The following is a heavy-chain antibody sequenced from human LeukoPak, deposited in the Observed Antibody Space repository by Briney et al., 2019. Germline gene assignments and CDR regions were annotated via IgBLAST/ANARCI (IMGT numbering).Heavy chain of an antibody. Sequence: ASVKVSCTASGYTFTIYYMHWVRQAPGQGLEWMGIINPSGGSTSYAQKFQGRVTMTRDTSTSTVYMELSSLRSEDTAVYYCARGLGDSSGYYYYFDYWGQGTLVTVSS. J-gene: IGHJ4*02. CDR2: INPSGGST. CDR1: GYTFTIYY. V-gene: IGHV1-46*01. CDR3: ARGLGDSSGYYYYFDY. D-gene: IGHD3-22*01.